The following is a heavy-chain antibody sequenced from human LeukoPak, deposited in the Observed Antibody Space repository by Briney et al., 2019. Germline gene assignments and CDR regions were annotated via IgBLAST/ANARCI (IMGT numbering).Heavy chain of an antibody. J-gene: IGHJ4*02. CDR1: GDSVSSNSAA. Sequence: SQTLSLTCAISGDSVSSNSAAWNWIRQSPSRGLEWLGRTYYRSKWYNDYAVSVKSRITINPDTSKNQFSLRLSSVTAADTAVYYCVREDGSGYYYAYWGQGTLVTVSS. V-gene: IGHV6-1*01. CDR3: VREDGSGYYYAY. D-gene: IGHD3-22*01. CDR2: TYYRSKWYN.